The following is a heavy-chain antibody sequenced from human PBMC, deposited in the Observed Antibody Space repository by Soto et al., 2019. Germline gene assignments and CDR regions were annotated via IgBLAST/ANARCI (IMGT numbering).Heavy chain of an antibody. CDR3: AKGLWGYSYGHPLYYYYTMEL. D-gene: IGHD5-18*01. CDR1: VFTFSSYS. V-gene: IGHV3-23*01. Sequence: PGGSLRFSCAASVFTFSSYSMSWVRQAPGKGLEWVAAISVSGGSTYYADSVKGRFTISRDNSKNTLYLQMNSLRAEDTAVYYCAKGLWGYSYGHPLYYYYTMELWGQGTTVTVSS. J-gene: IGHJ6*01. CDR2: ISVSGGST.